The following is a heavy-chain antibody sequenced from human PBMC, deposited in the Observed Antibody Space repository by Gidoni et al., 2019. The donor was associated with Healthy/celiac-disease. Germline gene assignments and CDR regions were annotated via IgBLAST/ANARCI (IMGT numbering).Heavy chain of an antibody. CDR1: GYTFPSYA. CDR3: ARVGPYGDYNNWFDP. J-gene: IGHJ5*02. D-gene: IGHD4-17*01. CDR2: INAGNGNT. V-gene: IGHV1-3*01. Sequence: QVQLVQSGAEVQKPGASVKVSCKASGYTFPSYAMHWVRQAPGQRLEWMGWINAGNGNTKYSQKFQGRVTITRDTSASTAYMELSSLRSEDTAVYYCARVGPYGDYNNWFDPWGQGTLVTVSS.